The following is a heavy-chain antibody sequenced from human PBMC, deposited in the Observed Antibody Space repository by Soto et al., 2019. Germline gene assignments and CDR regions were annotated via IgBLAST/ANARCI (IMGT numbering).Heavy chain of an antibody. CDR1: GFTVNSNY. D-gene: IGHD1-26*01. Sequence: EVQVLATGGGLIQPGGYLRLSCAASGFTVNSNYMSWVRRAPGEGLQWVSITNTGGTTYYADSVKGRFTVSRDNSKNTLYLQMNILRAEDTAVYYCAKGDGFILAVWGQGTTVSVSS. CDR3: AKGDGFILAV. CDR2: TNTGGTT. J-gene: IGHJ6*02. V-gene: IGHV3-53*02.